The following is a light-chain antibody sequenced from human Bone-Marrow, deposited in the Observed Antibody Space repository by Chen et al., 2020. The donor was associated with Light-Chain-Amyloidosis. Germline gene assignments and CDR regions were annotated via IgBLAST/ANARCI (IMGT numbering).Light chain of an antibody. CDR2: KND. CDR1: TSNIGSNF. Sequence: QSVLTQPPSASGTPGQRVTIFCSGSTSNIGSNFVYWYQQLPGTAPKLLIHKNDQRPSGVPDRISGSKSGTSASLAISGLRSEDEADYYCAAWDDSLSGFFVFGTGTKVTVL. V-gene: IGLV1-47*01. J-gene: IGLJ1*01. CDR3: AAWDDSLSGFFV.